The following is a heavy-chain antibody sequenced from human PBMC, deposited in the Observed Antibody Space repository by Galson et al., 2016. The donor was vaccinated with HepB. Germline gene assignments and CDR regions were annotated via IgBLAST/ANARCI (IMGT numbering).Heavy chain of an antibody. D-gene: IGHD3-9*01. J-gene: IGHJ5*02. CDR1: GYTFSTYG. Sequence: SVKVSCKASGYTFSTYGISWVRQAPGQGLEWMGWISAYNCNTHYAEKFLGRVTMTTDTSTSTAYMELRSLRSDDTAVYYCARGPPYYDVLTGFSRYNWFDPWGQGTLVTVSS. V-gene: IGHV1-18*01. CDR3: ARGPPYYDVLTGFSRYNWFDP. CDR2: ISAYNCNT.